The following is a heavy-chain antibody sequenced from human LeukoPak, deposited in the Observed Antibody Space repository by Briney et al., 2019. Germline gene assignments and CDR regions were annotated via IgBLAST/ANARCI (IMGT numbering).Heavy chain of an antibody. CDR1: GGSISSYY. V-gene: IGHV4-59*08. CDR3: ARHSGPYSSSSSFDY. D-gene: IGHD6-6*01. J-gene: IGHJ4*02. Sequence: SETLSLTCTVSGGSISSYYWSWIRQPPGKGLEWIGYIYYNGSTNYNPSLKSRVTISVDTSKKQFSLKLSSVTAADTAVYYCARHSGPYSSSSSFDYWGQGTLVTLSS. CDR2: IYYNGST.